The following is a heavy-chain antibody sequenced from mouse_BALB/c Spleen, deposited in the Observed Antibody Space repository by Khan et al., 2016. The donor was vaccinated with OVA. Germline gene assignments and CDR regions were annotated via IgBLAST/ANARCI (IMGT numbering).Heavy chain of an antibody. CDR1: GDSITSGF. CDR2: MIYSGYT. Sequence: EVQLQESGPSLVQPSQTLSLTCSVTGDSITSGFWSWVRKFPGNKLEYMGYMIYSGYTYYNPSVKGRFFVTRHTSKNQYYLKLNSVTTEDTATYYCARSTYKYAFAYWGQGALVTVSA. J-gene: IGHJ3*01. D-gene: IGHD1-3*01. CDR3: ARSTYKYAFAY. V-gene: IGHV3-8*02.